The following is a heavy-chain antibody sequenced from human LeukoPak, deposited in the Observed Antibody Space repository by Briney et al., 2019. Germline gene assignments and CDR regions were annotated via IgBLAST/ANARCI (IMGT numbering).Heavy chain of an antibody. J-gene: IGHJ4*02. CDR1: GFTFSSYS. D-gene: IGHD6-19*01. V-gene: IGHV3-7*01. CDR2: IKQDGSGK. CDR3: ARDRGRSGWYEEFDY. Sequence: GGSLRLSCAASGFTFSSYSMNWVRQAPGKGLGWVANIKQDGSGKYYVDSVKGRFTISRDNAKNSLYLQMNSLRAEDTAVYYCARDRGRSGWYEEFDYWGQGTLVTVSS.